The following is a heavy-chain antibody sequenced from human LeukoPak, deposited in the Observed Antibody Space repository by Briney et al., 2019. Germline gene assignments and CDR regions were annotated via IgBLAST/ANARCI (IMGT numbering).Heavy chain of an antibody. D-gene: IGHD3-3*01. J-gene: IGHJ4*02. CDR3: AKDHSPGAITIFGVVGGYFDY. Sequence: GGSLRLSCAASGFTFSSYGMHWVRQAPGKGLEWVAVISYDGSNKYYADSVKGRFTISRDNSKNTLYLQMNSLRAEDTAVYYCAKDHSPGAITIFGVVGGYFDYWGQGTLVTVSS. V-gene: IGHV3-30*18. CDR2: ISYDGSNK. CDR1: GFTFSSYG.